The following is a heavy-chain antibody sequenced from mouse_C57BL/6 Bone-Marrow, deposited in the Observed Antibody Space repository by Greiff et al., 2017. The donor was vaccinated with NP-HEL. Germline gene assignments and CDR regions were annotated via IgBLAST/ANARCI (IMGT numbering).Heavy chain of an antibody. CDR2: IDPSDSYT. Sequence: VQLQQSGAELVKPGASVKLSCKASGYTFTSYWMQWVKQRPGQGLEWIGAIDPSDSYTNYNQKFKGKATLTVDTSSSTAYMQLSSLTSEDSAVYYCAREGVYDYDGVAYWGQGTLVTVSA. J-gene: IGHJ3*01. D-gene: IGHD2-4*01. CDR1: GYTFTSYW. V-gene: IGHV1-50*01. CDR3: AREGVYDYDGVAY.